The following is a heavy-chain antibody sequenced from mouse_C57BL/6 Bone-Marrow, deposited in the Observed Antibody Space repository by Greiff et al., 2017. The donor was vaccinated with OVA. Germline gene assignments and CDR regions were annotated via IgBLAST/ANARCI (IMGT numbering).Heavy chain of an antibody. Sequence: QVQLKESGPELVKPGASVKISCKASGYAFSSSWMNWVKQRPGKGLEWIGRIYPGDGVTNYNGKFKGQATLTADQSSSTAYMQLSSLTSEDSAVDFCANIYYDYDRNYWGQGTTLTVSS. V-gene: IGHV1-82*01. J-gene: IGHJ2*01. CDR1: GYAFSSSW. CDR2: IYPGDGVT. D-gene: IGHD2-4*01. CDR3: ANIYYDYDRNY.